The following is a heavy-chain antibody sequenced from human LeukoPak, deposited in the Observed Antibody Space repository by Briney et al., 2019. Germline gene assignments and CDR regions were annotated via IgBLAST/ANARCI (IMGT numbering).Heavy chain of an antibody. J-gene: IGHJ4*02. CDR3: ARADPGTETLIFDY. CDR1: GFTFSSYS. D-gene: IGHD1-26*01. CDR2: ISSSSSTI. V-gene: IGHV3-48*04. Sequence: PGGSLRLSCAASGFTFSSYSMNWVRQAPGKGLEWVSYISSSSSTIYYADSVKGRFTISRGNAKNSPYLQMNSLRAEDTAVYYCARADPGTETLIFDYWGQGTLVTVSS.